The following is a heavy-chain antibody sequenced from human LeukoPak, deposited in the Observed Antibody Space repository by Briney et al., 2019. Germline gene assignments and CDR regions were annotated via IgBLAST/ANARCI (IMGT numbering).Heavy chain of an antibody. D-gene: IGHD6-19*01. Sequence: GGSLRLSCAASGFTFSSYAMSWVRQAPGKGLEWVSAISGSGGSTYYADSVKGRFTISRDNAKNTLYLQMNSLRAEDTAVYYCARDGGKAVAAFDYWGQGTLVTVSS. J-gene: IGHJ4*02. CDR3: ARDGGKAVAAFDY. CDR1: GFTFSSYA. V-gene: IGHV3-23*01. CDR2: ISGSGGST.